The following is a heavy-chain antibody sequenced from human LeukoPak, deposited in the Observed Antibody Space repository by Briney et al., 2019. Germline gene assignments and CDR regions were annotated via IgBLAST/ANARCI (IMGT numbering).Heavy chain of an antibody. Sequence: GRSLRLSCAASGFTFDDYAMHWVRQAPVKGLEWVSGISWNSGSIGYADSVKGRFTISRDNAKNSLYLQMNSLRAKDTALYYCARSSGIAAAGTDWGQGTLVTVSS. CDR1: GFTFDDYA. V-gene: IGHV3-9*01. CDR3: ARSSGIAAAGTD. D-gene: IGHD6-13*01. CDR2: ISWNSGSI. J-gene: IGHJ4*02.